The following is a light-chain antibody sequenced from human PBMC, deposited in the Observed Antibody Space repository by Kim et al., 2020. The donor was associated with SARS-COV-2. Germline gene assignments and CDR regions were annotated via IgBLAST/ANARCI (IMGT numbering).Light chain of an antibody. Sequence: VSPGQTASITCSGDRLGNKYASWYQQKPGQSPLLVIYQDTKRPSGIPERFSGSNSGDTATLTISGTQAMDEADYYCQAWDTSSVVFGGGTQLTVL. CDR2: QDT. V-gene: IGLV3-1*01. CDR1: RLGNKY. J-gene: IGLJ2*01. CDR3: QAWDTSSVV.